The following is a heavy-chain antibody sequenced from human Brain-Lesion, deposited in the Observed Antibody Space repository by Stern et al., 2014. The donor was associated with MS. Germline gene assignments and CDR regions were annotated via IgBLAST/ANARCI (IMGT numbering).Heavy chain of an antibody. V-gene: IGHV1-2*02. CDR3: ARDQRGITIFGVVTDYYYLGMDV. J-gene: IGHJ6*02. Sequence: VQLGESGAEVKKPGASVKVSCKTSGYIFTGYYIHWVRQAPGQGLEWMAWINPNTGGAKYAQKFQGRVTISRDPSITTASVQLGSLTSDDTAVYYCARDQRGITIFGVVTDYYYLGMDVWGQGTTVTVSS. D-gene: IGHD3-3*01. CDR1: GYIFTGYY. CDR2: INPNTGGA.